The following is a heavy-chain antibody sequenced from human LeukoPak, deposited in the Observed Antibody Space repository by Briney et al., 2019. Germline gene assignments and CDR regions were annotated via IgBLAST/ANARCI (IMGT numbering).Heavy chain of an antibody. CDR3: ARVAGYPPTRWFDP. D-gene: IGHD6-25*01. Sequence: PSDTLSLTCAVYGGSFSGFYWSCIRHVPGKGLEGSGEINYTGSTSYTASLKSRVTISVDTSHNQFFLLLTSVTAADTAVYYCARVAGYPPTRWFDPWGQGTHVTVSS. J-gene: IGHJ5*02. CDR2: INYTGST. CDR1: GGSFSGFY. V-gene: IGHV4-34*01.